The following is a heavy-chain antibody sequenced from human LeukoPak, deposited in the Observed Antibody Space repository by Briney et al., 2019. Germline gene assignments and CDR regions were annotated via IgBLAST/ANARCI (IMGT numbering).Heavy chain of an antibody. Sequence: SETLSLTCTVSGGSISSTSYYWGWIRQPPGKGLEWIGNIYYSGSAYYNPSLKSRVTISVDTSKNQFSLKLSSVTAADTAVYYCARYYYGSGSYYYFDSWGQGTLVTVSS. V-gene: IGHV4-39*01. J-gene: IGHJ4*02. CDR2: IYYSGSA. CDR1: GGSISSTSYY. CDR3: ARYYYGSGSYYYFDS. D-gene: IGHD3-10*01.